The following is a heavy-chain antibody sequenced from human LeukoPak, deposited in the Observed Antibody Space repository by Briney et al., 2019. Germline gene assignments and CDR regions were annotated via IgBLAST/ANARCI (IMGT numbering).Heavy chain of an antibody. J-gene: IGHJ6*03. CDR3: ARLGYSSSWYYGIDYYYYMDV. CDR1: GGSISSYY. V-gene: IGHV4-4*07. D-gene: IGHD6-13*01. Sequence: SETLSLTCTVSGGSISSYYWSWIRQPAGEGLEWIGRIYTSGSTNYNPSLKSRVTMSVDTSKNQFSLKLSSVTAADTAVYYCARLGYSSSWYYGIDYYYYMDVWGKGTTVTVSS. CDR2: IYTSGST.